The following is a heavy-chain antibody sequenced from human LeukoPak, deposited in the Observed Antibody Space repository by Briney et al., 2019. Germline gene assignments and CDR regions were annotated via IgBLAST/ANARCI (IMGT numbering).Heavy chain of an antibody. CDR3: ASQVLTDYYFDS. J-gene: IGHJ4*02. CDR2: INPSGGST. Sequence: ASVKVSCKASGYTFTSYYMHWVRQAPGQGLEWMGIINPSGGSTSYAQKFQGRVTMTRDTSTSTVYMELSRLRSDDTAVYYCASQVLTDYYFDSWGQGTLLTVSS. CDR1: GYTFTSYY. V-gene: IGHV1-46*01. D-gene: IGHD2-21*02.